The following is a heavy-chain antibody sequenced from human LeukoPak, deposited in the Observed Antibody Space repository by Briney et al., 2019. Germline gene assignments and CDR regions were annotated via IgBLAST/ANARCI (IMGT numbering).Heavy chain of an antibody. CDR2: IFHSGST. Sequence: SETLSLTCTVSGGSISSYYWSWIRQPPGKGLQWIAYIFHSGSTNYNPSLKSRVTISVDTSENQFSLKLRSVTAADTAVYYCARADYGDYSWFDPWGQGTLVTVSS. CDR3: ARADYGDYSWFDP. J-gene: IGHJ5*02. V-gene: IGHV4-59*01. D-gene: IGHD4-17*01. CDR1: GGSISSYY.